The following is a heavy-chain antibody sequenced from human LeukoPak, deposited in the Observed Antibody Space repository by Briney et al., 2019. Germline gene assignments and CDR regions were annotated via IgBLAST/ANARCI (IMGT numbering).Heavy chain of an antibody. D-gene: IGHD5-12*01. V-gene: IGHV3-33*06. CDR1: GFTFSSYG. CDR3: AKDLTESGYALDY. J-gene: IGHJ4*02. Sequence: GGSLRLSCAASGFTFSSYGMHWVRQAPGKGLEWVAVIWYGGSNKYYADSVKGRFTISRDNSKNTLYLQMNSLRAEDTAVYYCAKDLTESGYALDYWGQGTLVTASS. CDR2: IWYGGSNK.